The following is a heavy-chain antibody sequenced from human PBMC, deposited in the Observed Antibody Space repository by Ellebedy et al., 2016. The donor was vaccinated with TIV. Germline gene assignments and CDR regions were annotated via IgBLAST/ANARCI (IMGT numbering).Heavy chain of an antibody. Sequence: GESLKISXAASGFTFSNYAMSWVRQAPGKGLEWVSTFSSSDDDTYYADSVKGRFTISRDDSKNTLYLQMNSLRAEDTAVYYCAKSRNGRATAGDNWGQGTLVTVSS. J-gene: IGHJ4*02. CDR1: GFTFSNYA. V-gene: IGHV3-23*01. D-gene: IGHD2-21*02. CDR2: FSSSDDDT. CDR3: AKSRNGRATAGDN.